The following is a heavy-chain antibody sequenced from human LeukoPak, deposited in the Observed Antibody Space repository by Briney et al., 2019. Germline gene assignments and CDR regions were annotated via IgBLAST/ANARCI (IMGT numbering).Heavy chain of an antibody. CDR3: ARDHGSDWHYFDY. D-gene: IGHD6-19*01. CDR1: GFTFSSYE. CDR2: ISSSGNTI. Sequence: GGSLRLSCAASGFTFSSYEMNWVRQAPGEGLEWVSYISSSGNTIYYADSVKGRFTISRDNAKNSLYLQMNSLRAEDTAVYYCARDHGSDWHYFDYWGQGTLVTVSS. J-gene: IGHJ4*02. V-gene: IGHV3-48*03.